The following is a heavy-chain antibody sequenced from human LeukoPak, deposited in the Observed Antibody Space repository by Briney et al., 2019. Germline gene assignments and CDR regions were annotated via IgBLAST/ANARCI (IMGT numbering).Heavy chain of an antibody. V-gene: IGHV4-31*03. CDR3: ASRNDILTGYVFDF. D-gene: IGHD3-9*01. Sequence: TSETLSLTCTVSGGSISSGGYYWSWIRQHPGKGLEWIGYIYYSGSTYYNPSLKSRVTISVDTSKNQFSLKLTSVTAADTAVYYCASRNDILTGYVFDFWGQGTLVTVSS. J-gene: IGHJ4*02. CDR1: GGSISSGGYY. CDR2: IYYSGST.